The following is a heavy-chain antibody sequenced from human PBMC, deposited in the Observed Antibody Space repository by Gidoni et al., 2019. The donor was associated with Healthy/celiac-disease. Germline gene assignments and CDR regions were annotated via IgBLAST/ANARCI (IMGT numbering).Heavy chain of an antibody. Sequence: EVQLLASGAGWLQPGGSLRLSCAASGFTFRSHAMSWVRQALGKGLEWVSAISGSGGSTYYADSVKGRFTISRDNSKNTLYLQMNSLRAEDTAVYYCAKFSCAGGVCYRLDWFDPWGQGTLVTVSS. CDR3: AKFSCAGGVCYRLDWFDP. D-gene: IGHD2-8*02. J-gene: IGHJ5*02. CDR1: GFTFRSHA. CDR2: ISGSGGST. V-gene: IGHV3-23*01.